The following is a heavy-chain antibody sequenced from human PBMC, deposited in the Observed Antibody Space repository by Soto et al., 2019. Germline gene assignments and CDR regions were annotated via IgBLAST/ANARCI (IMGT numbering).Heavy chain of an antibody. CDR3: ARSAPFDIYAITPVEF. CDR1: GYTFSAYY. J-gene: IGHJ4*02. D-gene: IGHD3-9*01. V-gene: IGHV1-2*02. CDR2: MNPKSGGT. Sequence: ASVKVSCKASGYTFSAYYTHWVRQAPGQGLEWMGWMNPKSGGTYFAQKFQGRVTLTRDTSISTAYMEVNRLRSDDTAVYYCARSAPFDIYAITPVEFWGQGTLVTVSS.